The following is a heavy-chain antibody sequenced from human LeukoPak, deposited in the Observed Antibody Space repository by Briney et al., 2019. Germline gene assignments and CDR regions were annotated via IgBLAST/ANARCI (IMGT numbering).Heavy chain of an antibody. V-gene: IGHV3-74*03. Sequence: GGSLRLSCTASGFTFSTYWMHWVRQATGKGLVWVARIRPEGTTTAYADSVKGRFTISRDNAKNTLFVQMNSLSAEDTAVYYCAGALDWRLFDYWGQGTLVTVSS. J-gene: IGHJ4*02. CDR2: IRPEGTTT. CDR1: GFTFSTYW. CDR3: AGALDWRLFDY. D-gene: IGHD3-9*01.